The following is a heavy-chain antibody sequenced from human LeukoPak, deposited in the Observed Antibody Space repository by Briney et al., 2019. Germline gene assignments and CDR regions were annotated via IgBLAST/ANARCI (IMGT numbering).Heavy chain of an antibody. J-gene: IGHJ4*02. Sequence: GGSLRLSCAASGFTFSSYGMSWVRQAPGKGLEWVSAISGSGGSTYYADSVKGRFTISRDNSKNTLYLQMNSLRAEDTAVYYCAKVALLWFGPYYFDYWGQGALVTVSS. CDR1: GFTFSSYG. CDR2: ISGSGGST. V-gene: IGHV3-23*01. CDR3: AKVALLWFGPYYFDY. D-gene: IGHD3-10*01.